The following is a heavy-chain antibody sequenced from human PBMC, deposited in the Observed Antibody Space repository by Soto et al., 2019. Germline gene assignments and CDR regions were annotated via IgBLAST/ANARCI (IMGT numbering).Heavy chain of an antibody. Sequence: QVQLVESGGGVVQPGRSLRLSCAASGFTFSGYGMHWVRHAPGKGLEWLAVILHDGSNKYYADSVKGRFTISRDNSKNTLYLQMNSLRGEDTAVYYCAKDLANWGQGTLVTVSS. J-gene: IGHJ4*02. CDR2: ILHDGSNK. CDR1: GFTFSGYG. V-gene: IGHV3-30*18. CDR3: AKDLAN.